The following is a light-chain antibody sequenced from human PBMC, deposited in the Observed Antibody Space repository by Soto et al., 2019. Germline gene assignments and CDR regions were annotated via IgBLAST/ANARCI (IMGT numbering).Light chain of an antibody. V-gene: IGLV2-14*03. CDR3: SSYTSTGGLGL. CDR2: DVS. Sequence: QSVLTQPASVSGSPGQSITISCTGTSSDVDGYNYVSWYQQHPGKAPKLMISDVSRRPSGVSDRFSGSKSGNTASLTISGLQAEDEADYYCSSYTSTGGLGLFGTGTKVTVL. CDR1: SSDVDGYNY. J-gene: IGLJ1*01.